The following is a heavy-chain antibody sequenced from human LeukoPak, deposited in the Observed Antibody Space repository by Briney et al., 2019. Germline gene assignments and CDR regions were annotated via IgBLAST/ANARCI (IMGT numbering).Heavy chain of an antibody. V-gene: IGHV4-39*01. CDR1: GGSISSSSYY. CDR2: IYYSGST. CDR3: ARSRDDYGGWYYYYYYMDV. J-gene: IGHJ6*03. Sequence: SETLSLTCTVSGGSISSSSYYWGWIRQPPGKGLEWIGSIYYSGSTYYNPSLKSRVTISVDTSKNQFSLKLSSVTAADTAVYYCARSRDDYGGWYYYYYYMDVWGKGTTVTVSS. D-gene: IGHD4-23*01.